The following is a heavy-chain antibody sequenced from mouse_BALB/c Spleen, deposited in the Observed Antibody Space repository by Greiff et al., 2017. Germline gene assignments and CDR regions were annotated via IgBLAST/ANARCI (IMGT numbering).Heavy chain of an antibody. V-gene: IGHV5-9-3*01. CDR2: ISSGGSYT. Sequence: EVKLMESGGGLVKPGGSLKLSCAASGFTFSSYAMSWVRQTPEKRLEWVATISSGGSYTYYPDSVKGRFTISRDNAKNTLYLQMSSLRSEDTAMYYCARQVDGNYAMDYWGQGTSVTVSS. CDR3: ARQVDGNYAMDY. J-gene: IGHJ4*01. CDR1: GFTFSSYA.